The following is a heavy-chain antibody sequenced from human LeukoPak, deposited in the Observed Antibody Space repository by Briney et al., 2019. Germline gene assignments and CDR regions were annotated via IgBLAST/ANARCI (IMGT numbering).Heavy chain of an antibody. Sequence: PGGSLRLSCAASGFTFSSYSMNWVRQAPGKGLEWVSSISSSSSYIYYADSVKGRFTISRDNAKNSLYLQMNSLRAEDTAVYYCARDAPYSGSYYDYWGQGTLVTVSS. CDR3: ARDAPYSGSYYDY. D-gene: IGHD1-26*01. J-gene: IGHJ4*02. CDR1: GFTFSSYS. V-gene: IGHV3-21*01. CDR2: ISSSSSYI.